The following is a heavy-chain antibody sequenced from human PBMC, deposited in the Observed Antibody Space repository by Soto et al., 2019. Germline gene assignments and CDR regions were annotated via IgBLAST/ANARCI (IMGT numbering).Heavy chain of an antibody. D-gene: IGHD3-22*01. Sequence: ASVKVSCKASGYTFTSYYMHWVRQAPGQGLEWMGIINPSGGSTSYAQKFQGRVTMTRDTSTSTVYMELSSLRSEDTAVYYCARGGEAYYYDSSGYPPPDYWGQGTLVTVSS. J-gene: IGHJ4*02. CDR2: INPSGGST. CDR1: GYTFTSYY. CDR3: ARGGEAYYYDSSGYPPPDY. V-gene: IGHV1-46*01.